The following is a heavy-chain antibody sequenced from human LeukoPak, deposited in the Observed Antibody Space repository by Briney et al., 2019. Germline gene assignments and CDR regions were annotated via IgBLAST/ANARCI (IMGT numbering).Heavy chain of an antibody. CDR1: GFTFSSYW. CDR2: INSDGSST. J-gene: IGHJ4*02. V-gene: IGHV3-74*01. CDR3: ARGFGYSSGWYVS. D-gene: IGHD6-19*01. Sequence: GGSLRLSCAASGFTFSSYWMHWVRQAPGKGLVWVSRINSDGSSTSYADSVKGRFTISGDNAKSTLYLQMNSLRAEDTAVYYCARGFGYSSGWYVSWGQGTLVTVSS.